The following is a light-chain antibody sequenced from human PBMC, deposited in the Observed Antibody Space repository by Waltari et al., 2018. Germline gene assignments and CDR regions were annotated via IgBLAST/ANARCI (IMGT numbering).Light chain of an antibody. Sequence: DIQMTQSPSSLSASVGDRVTITCQASQDISNYLNWYQQKPGKAPKLLIYDASNLETGVPSRFSGSGSGTDFTFTISSLQPEDIATYYGQSGFTFGPGTKVDIK. V-gene: IGKV1-33*01. CDR3: QSGFT. J-gene: IGKJ3*01. CDR1: QDISNY. CDR2: DAS.